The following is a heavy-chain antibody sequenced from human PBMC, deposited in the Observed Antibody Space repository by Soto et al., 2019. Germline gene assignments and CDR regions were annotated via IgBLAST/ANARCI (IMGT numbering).Heavy chain of an antibody. D-gene: IGHD6-19*01. CDR2: ISGSGGST. J-gene: IGHJ4*02. V-gene: IGHV3-23*01. Sequence: EVQLLESGGGLVQPGGSLRLSCAASGFTFSSSAMSWVRPAPGKGLEWVSAISGSGGSTYYADSVKGRFTISRDNSKNTLYLQMNRLRAEDTAVYYCAKDSVIAVVGTCDYWGQGTLVTVSS. CDR1: GFTFSSSA. CDR3: AKDSVIAVVGTCDY.